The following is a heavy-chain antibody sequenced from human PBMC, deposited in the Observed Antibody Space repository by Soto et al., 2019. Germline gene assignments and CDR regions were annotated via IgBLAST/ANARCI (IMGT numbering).Heavy chain of an antibody. CDR2: VSASGLNT. D-gene: IGHD3-22*01. CDR1: GFTFSTYA. CDR3: AKDRHRSGSPHPFDY. Sequence: GGSLRLSCAASGFTFSTYAMAWVRQAPGKGLEWVSGVSASGLNTDYADPVKGRFYISRDNSKNTLYLQMNSLRAEDTAVYYCAKDRHRSGSPHPFDYWGQGTLVTVSS. J-gene: IGHJ4*02. V-gene: IGHV3-23*01.